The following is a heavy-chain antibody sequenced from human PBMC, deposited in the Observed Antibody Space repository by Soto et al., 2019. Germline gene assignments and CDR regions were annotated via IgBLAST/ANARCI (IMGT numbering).Heavy chain of an antibody. CDR3: ARGLVGVAARRNWFDP. CDR1: GGSISSGDYY. J-gene: IGHJ5*02. D-gene: IGHD2-15*01. CDR2: IYYSGST. Sequence: LSLTCTVSGGSISSGDYYWSWIRQPPGKGLEWIGYIYYSGSTYYNPSLKSRVTISVDTSKNQFSLKLSSVTAADTAVYYCARGLVGVAARRNWFDPWGQGTLVTVSS. V-gene: IGHV4-30-4*01.